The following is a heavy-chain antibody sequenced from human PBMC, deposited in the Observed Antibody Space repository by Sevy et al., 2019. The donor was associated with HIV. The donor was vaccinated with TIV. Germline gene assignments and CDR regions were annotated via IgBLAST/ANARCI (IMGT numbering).Heavy chain of an antibody. CDR3: ARRGYTEGYKGGLWFDY. J-gene: IGHJ4*02. V-gene: IGHV2-5*02. Sequence: SGPTLVNPTQTLTLTCTFSGFSLSTSGMAVGWNRQPPGKALEWLALIYWDDAKWYSPSLQTRLSITKDTSKNQAALTMNNMEPVDTATYFCARRGYTEGYKGGLWFDYWGQGTLVTVSS. D-gene: IGHD3-16*02. CDR2: IYWDDAK. CDR1: GFSLSTSGMA.